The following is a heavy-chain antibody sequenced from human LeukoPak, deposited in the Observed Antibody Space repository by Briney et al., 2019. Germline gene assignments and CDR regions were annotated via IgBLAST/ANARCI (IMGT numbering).Heavy chain of an antibody. D-gene: IGHD2-21*01. Sequence: GRSLRLSCAASGFTFSSYAMHWVRQAPGKGLEWVAVISYDGSNKYYADSVKGRFTISRDNSKNTLYLQMNSLRAEDTAVYYCAREGGVIAILYPHVAFDIWGQGTMVTVSS. CDR2: ISYDGSNK. CDR3: AREGGVIAILYPHVAFDI. J-gene: IGHJ3*02. V-gene: IGHV3-30-3*01. CDR1: GFTFSSYA.